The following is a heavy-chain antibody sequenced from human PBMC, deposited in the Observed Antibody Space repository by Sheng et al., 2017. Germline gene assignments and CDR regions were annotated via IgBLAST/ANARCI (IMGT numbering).Heavy chain of an antibody. J-gene: IGHJ5*02. CDR1: GFTFSSYG. CDR2: ISGSGGST. V-gene: IGHV3-23*04. CDR3: AENPPRRNSAPS. Sequence: EVQLVESGGGLVQPGGTLRLSCAASGFTFSSYGMSWVRQAPGKGLEWVSAISGSGGSTYYADSVKGRFTISRDNSKNTLYLQMNSLRAEDTAVYYCAENPPRRNSAPSWGQGTLVTVSS. D-gene: IGHD4-4*01.